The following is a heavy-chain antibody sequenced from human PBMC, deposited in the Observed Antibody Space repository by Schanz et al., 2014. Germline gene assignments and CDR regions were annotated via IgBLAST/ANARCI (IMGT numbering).Heavy chain of an antibody. D-gene: IGHD2-2*01. V-gene: IGHV1-18*01. CDR3: ARDVPINDY. J-gene: IGHJ4*02. CDR2: MSYNGNT. Sequence: QVQMVQSGAEVKKPGASVKVSCKASGYPFSNYGISWLRQAPGQGLEWMAWMSYNGNTKYAQSLQGRVTVTRDTSTSTSYMELRSLTSDDTAVYYCARDVPINDYWGQGTPVTVSS. CDR1: GYPFSNYG.